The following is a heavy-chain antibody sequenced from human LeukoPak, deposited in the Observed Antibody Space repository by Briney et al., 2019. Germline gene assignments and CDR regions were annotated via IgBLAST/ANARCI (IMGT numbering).Heavy chain of an antibody. J-gene: IGHJ1*01. CDR2: ISSNGGST. Sequence: PGGSLRLSCAASGFTFSSYAMHWVRQAPGKGLEYVSAISSNGGSTYYANSVKGRFTISRDNSKNTLYLQMNSLRAEDTAVYYCASEYSSSWYRYFQHWGQGTLVTVSS. CDR3: ASEYSSSWYRYFQH. CDR1: GFTFSSYA. V-gene: IGHV3-64*01. D-gene: IGHD6-13*01.